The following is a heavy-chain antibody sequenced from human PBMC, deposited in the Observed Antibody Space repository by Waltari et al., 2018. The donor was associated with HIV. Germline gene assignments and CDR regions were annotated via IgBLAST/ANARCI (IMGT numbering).Heavy chain of an antibody. Sequence: QVQLQESGPGLVKFSQTLSLTCNVTGASITSGNYFWTWVRQPAGKALEWIGRISTCESIKYNTSLKGRVTISRDTSNNHFSLTVTSVTAADTAVYYCAREALVYKYGRYCSDDDCYSRWFDPWGHGTQVTVSS. J-gene: IGHJ5*02. D-gene: IGHD2-21*02. V-gene: IGHV4-61*02. CDR1: GASITSGNYF. CDR3: AREALVYKYGRYCSDDDCYSRWFDP. CDR2: ISTCESI.